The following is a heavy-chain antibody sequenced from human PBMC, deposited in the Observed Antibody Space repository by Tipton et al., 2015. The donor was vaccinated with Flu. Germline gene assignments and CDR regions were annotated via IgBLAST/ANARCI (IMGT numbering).Heavy chain of an antibody. CDR2: IRSKVYGGTT. D-gene: IGHD3-22*01. CDR3: SREREGYYSDTSGYYPFDH. CDR1: GFTFGDYA. J-gene: IGHJ4*02. Sequence: RSLRLSCTASGFTFGDYAMSWFRQAPGKELEWVGFIRSKVYGGTTEYAASVKGRFTISRDDSKSIAYLQMNSLKTEDTAVYFCSREREGYYSDTSGYYPFDHWGQGTLVTVSS. V-gene: IGHV3-49*03.